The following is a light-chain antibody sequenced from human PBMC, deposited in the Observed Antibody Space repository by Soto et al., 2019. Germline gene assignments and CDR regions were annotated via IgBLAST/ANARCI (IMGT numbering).Light chain of an antibody. Sequence: EIVMTQSPATLSVSPGERATLSCRASQSVSSKLAWYQQKPGQAPRLLIYGASNRATDIPDRFSGRGSGTDFTLTISSLQSEDFAVYSCLQYHNLWAFGRGTKVDIK. CDR1: QSVSSK. V-gene: IGKV3D-15*01. CDR3: LQYHNLWA. CDR2: GAS. J-gene: IGKJ1*01.